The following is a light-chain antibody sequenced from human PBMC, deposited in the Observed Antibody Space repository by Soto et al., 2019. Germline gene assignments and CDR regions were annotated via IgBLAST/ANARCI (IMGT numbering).Light chain of an antibody. CDR1: QSISRY. Sequence: IVLTQSPGTLSLSPGESTTLSCRASQSISRYLAWYQQKPGQGHRFLIYGASSRATGTSDRLSSSESGTDFTLTIRGLHPEDVGTYYCQRDISFPITFGKSTRLEIK. V-gene: IGKV3-20*01. CDR2: GAS. CDR3: QRDISFPIT. J-gene: IGKJ5*01.